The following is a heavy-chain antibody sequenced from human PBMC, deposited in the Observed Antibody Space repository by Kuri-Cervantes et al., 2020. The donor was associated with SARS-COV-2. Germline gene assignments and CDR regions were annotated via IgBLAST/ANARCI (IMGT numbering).Heavy chain of an antibody. J-gene: IGHJ4*02. V-gene: IGHV2-70*11. CDR2: IDWDDDK. CDR3: ARIRSTSYGSGSYYEFDY. CDR1: GFSLSTSGMC. Sequence: SGPTLVKPTQTLTLTCTFSGFSLSTSGMCVSWIRQPPGKALEWLARIDWDDDKYYSTSLKTRLTISKDTSKNQVVLTMTNMDPVDTATYYCARIRSTSYGSGSYYEFDYWGQGTLVTVSS. D-gene: IGHD3-10*01.